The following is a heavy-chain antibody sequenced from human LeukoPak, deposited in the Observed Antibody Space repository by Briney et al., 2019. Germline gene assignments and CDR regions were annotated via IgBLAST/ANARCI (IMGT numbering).Heavy chain of an antibody. V-gene: IGHV1-2*02. J-gene: IGHJ1*01. CDR2: INPNSGGT. D-gene: IGHD3-16*01. CDR3: ARCAYPNEEFLQH. Sequence: ASVKVSCKASGYTFTGYYMHWVRQAPGQGLEWMGWINPNSGGTNYAQKFQGRVTMTRDTSTSTVYMELSSLRSEDTAVYYCARCAYPNEEFLQHWGQGTLVTVSS. CDR1: GYTFTGYY.